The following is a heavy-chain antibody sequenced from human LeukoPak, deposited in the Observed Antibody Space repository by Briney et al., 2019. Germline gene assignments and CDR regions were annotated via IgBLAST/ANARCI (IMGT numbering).Heavy chain of an antibody. CDR1: GGSISSGDYY. J-gene: IGHJ4*02. V-gene: IGHV4-30-4*01. CDR2: IYYSGST. CDR3: ARDHYGSGSYSFDY. Sequence: PSETLSLTCTVSGGSISSGDYYWSWIRQPPGKGLEWIGYIYYSGSTYYNPSLKSRVTISVDTSKNQFSLKLSSVTAADTAVYYCARDHYGSGSYSFDYWGQGTLVTVSS. D-gene: IGHD3-10*01.